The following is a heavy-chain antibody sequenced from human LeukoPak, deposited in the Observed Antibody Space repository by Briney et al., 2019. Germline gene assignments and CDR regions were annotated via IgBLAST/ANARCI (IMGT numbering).Heavy chain of an antibody. Sequence: GGSLRLSCAASGFTFSNAWMSWVRQAPGKGLEWVGRIKSKTDGGTTDYAAPVKGRFTISRDDSKNTLYLQMNSLKTEDTAVYYCTTDLRYCSRTSCYNWGQGTLVTVSS. CDR1: GFTFSNAW. D-gene: IGHD2-2*01. J-gene: IGHJ4*02. CDR2: IKSKTDGGTT. CDR3: TTDLRYCSRTSCYN. V-gene: IGHV3-15*01.